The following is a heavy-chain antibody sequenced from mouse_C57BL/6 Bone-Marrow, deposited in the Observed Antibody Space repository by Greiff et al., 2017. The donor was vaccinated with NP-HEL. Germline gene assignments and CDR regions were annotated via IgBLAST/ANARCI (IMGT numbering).Heavy chain of an antibody. J-gene: IGHJ3*01. D-gene: IGHD2-5*01. Sequence: QVQLQQSGAELVRPGTSVKVSCKASGYAFTNYLIEWVKQRPGQGLEWIGVINPGSGGTNYNEKFKGKATLTADKSSSTAYMQLSSLTSEDSAVYFCARGDSNEAWFAYWGQGTLVTVSA. V-gene: IGHV1-54*01. CDR2: INPGSGGT. CDR3: ARGDSNEAWFAY. CDR1: GYAFTNYL.